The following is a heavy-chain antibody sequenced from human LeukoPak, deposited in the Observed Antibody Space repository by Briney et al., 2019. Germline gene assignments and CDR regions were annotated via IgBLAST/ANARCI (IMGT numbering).Heavy chain of an antibody. Sequence: PGGSLRLSCAASGFTFSSYAMHWVRQAPGKGLEWVAVISYDGSNKYYADSAKGRFTISRDNSKNTLYLQMNSLRAEDTAVYYCARGGYYDSSGYYREVVYWGQGTLVTVSS. CDR2: ISYDGSNK. D-gene: IGHD3-22*01. V-gene: IGHV3-30-3*01. CDR1: GFTFSSYA. J-gene: IGHJ4*02. CDR3: ARGGYYDSSGYYREVVY.